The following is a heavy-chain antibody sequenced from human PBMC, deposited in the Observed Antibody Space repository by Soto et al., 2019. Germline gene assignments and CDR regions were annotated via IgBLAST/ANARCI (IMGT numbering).Heavy chain of an antibody. Sequence: GASVKVSCKASGGTFSSYAISWVRQAPGQGLEWMGGIIPIFGTANYAQKFQGRVTITADESTSTAYMELSSLRSEDTAVYYCARGEGPHYYDSNGHFDYWGQGTLVTVSS. CDR2: IIPIFGTA. V-gene: IGHV1-69*13. CDR3: ARGEGPHYYDSNGHFDY. D-gene: IGHD3-22*01. CDR1: GGTFSSYA. J-gene: IGHJ4*02.